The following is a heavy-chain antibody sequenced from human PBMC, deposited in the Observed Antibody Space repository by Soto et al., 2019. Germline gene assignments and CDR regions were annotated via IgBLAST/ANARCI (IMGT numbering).Heavy chain of an antibody. CDR3: ARDLLAVRGVRYGWFDP. D-gene: IGHD3-10*01. CDR1: GYTFTSYY. V-gene: IGHV1-46*01. CDR2: INPSGGST. Sequence: ASVKVSCKASGYTFTSYYMHWVRQAPGQGLEWMGIINPSGGSTSYAQKFQGRVTMTRDTSTSTVYMELSSLRSEDTAVYYCARDLLAVRGVRYGWFDPWGQGTLVTVPS. J-gene: IGHJ5*02.